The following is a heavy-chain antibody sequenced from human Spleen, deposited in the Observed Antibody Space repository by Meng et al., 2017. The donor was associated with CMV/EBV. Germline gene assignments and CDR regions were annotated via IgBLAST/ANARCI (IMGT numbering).Heavy chain of an antibody. J-gene: IGHJ5*02. Sequence: CSMRRGCDYWSWIRQSPGKGLEWIGYIYDGETTYYDPSPKNRVTISVDTSKNQFSLNLTSVTAADTAVYYCARETRSFDFGVLNDPWGQGTLVTVSS. D-gene: IGHD3-3*01. CDR2: IYDGETT. V-gene: IGHV4-30-4*01. CDR1: CSMRRGCDY. CDR3: ARETRSFDFGVLNDP.